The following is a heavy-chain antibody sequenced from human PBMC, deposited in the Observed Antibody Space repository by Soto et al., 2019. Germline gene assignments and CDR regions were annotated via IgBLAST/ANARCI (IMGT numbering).Heavy chain of an antibody. CDR3: ARDPGSHPGD. CDR1: GVSISSDNW. V-gene: IGHV4-4*02. D-gene: IGHD6-13*01. J-gene: IGHJ4*02. Sequence: QVQLQESGPGLVRPSGTVSLTCAVSGVSISSDNWWSWVRQPPGKALEWIGEIHHSGSTNYNPSLKSRVTMSVVPSTDLFSLTLNSVTAADTAFYYCARDPGSHPGDWGQGTLVSVSS. CDR2: IHHSGST.